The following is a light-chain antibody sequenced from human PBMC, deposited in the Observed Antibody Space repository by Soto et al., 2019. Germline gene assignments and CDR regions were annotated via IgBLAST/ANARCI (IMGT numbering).Light chain of an antibody. J-gene: IGKJ5*01. Sequence: EMVLTQSPATLSLSPGERATLSCRASQSVSSYLAWYQQKPGQAPRLLIYDASNRATGIPARFSGSGSGTDFTLTISSLEPEDFAVYYCQQRSNWPPITFGQGTRLEIE. CDR2: DAS. CDR1: QSVSSY. CDR3: QQRSNWPPIT. V-gene: IGKV3-11*01.